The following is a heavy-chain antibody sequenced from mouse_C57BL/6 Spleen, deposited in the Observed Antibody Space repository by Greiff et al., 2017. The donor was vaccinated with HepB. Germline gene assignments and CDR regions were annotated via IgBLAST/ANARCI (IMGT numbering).Heavy chain of an antibody. D-gene: IGHD2-4*01. Sequence: VQLKQSGPELVKPGASVKIPCKASGYTFTDYNMDWVKQSHGKSLEWIGDINPNNGGTIYNQKFKGKATLTVDKSSSTAYMELRSLTSEDTAVYYCARREYDYDDAMDYWGQGTSVTVSS. V-gene: IGHV1-18*01. CDR1: GYTFTDYN. CDR3: ARREYDYDDAMDY. CDR2: INPNNGGT. J-gene: IGHJ4*01.